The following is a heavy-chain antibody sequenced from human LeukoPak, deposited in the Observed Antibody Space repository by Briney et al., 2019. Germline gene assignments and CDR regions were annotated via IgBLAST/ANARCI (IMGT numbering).Heavy chain of an antibody. J-gene: IGHJ4*02. V-gene: IGHV3-23*01. D-gene: IGHD6-19*01. CDR1: GFTFGSYA. CDR2: ISGSGGST. CDR3: AKTTAGYSSGRYPGWPVDY. Sequence: GGSLRLSCAASGFTFGSYAMYWVRQAPGKGLEWDSGISGSGGSTFYADSVKGRFTNSRDNSENTVYLQMNRLRADDTAVYYCAKTTAGYSSGRYPGWPVDYWGQGTLVTVSS.